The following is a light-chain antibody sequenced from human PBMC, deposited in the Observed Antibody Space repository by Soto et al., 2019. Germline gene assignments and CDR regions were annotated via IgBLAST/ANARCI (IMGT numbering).Light chain of an antibody. CDR3: QQSYSGFT. J-gene: IGKJ3*01. CDR2: AAS. V-gene: IGKV1-39*01. CDR1: QSISSY. Sequence: DIQMTQSPSSLSASVGDRVTITCRASQSISSYLNWYQQKPGKAPKLLIYAASSLQSGVPSRFSGSGSGPDFTLTISSLQPEDFATYYCQQSYSGFTFGPGTKVDIK.